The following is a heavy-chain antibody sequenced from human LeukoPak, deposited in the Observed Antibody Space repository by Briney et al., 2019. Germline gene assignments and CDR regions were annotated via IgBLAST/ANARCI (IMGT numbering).Heavy chain of an antibody. CDR1: GYSFPTYW. D-gene: IGHD2-2*03. V-gene: IGHV5-51*01. J-gene: IGHJ4*02. CDR2: IYPDESNN. CDR3: ARPPSRGYSSSFEY. Sequence: GESLKISGKGSGYSFPTYWIAWVRQMPGKGLEWMGIIYPDESNNRYSPSFQGQVTISADKSISTAYLKWSSLKASDTAMYYCARPPSRGYSSSFEYWGQGTLVTVSS.